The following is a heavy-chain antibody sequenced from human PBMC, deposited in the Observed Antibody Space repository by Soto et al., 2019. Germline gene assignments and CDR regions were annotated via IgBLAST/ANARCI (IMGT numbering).Heavy chain of an antibody. CDR2: ISAYNGNT. Sequence: GASVKVSCKASGYTFTSYGISWVRQAPGQGLEWMGWISAYNGNTNYAQKLQGRVTMTTDTSTSTAYMELRSLRSDDTAVYYCARVFGGYSYGLPFYYFDYWGQGTLVTVSS. CDR1: GYTFTSYG. D-gene: IGHD5-18*01. V-gene: IGHV1-18*01. J-gene: IGHJ4*02. CDR3: ARVFGGYSYGLPFYYFDY.